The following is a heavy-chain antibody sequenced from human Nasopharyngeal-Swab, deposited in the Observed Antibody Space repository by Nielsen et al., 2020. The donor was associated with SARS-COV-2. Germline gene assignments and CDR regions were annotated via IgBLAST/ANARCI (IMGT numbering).Heavy chain of an antibody. Sequence: GESLKISCAASGFTFSSYAMSWVRQAPGKGLEWVAVIWYDGSNKYYADSVKGRFTISRDNSKNTVYLQMSSLRGEDTAVYYCAAAPSGDYGGYWGQGTLVTVSS. V-gene: IGHV3-33*08. CDR2: IWYDGSNK. CDR1: GFTFSSYA. D-gene: IGHD4-23*01. J-gene: IGHJ4*02. CDR3: AAAPSGDYGGY.